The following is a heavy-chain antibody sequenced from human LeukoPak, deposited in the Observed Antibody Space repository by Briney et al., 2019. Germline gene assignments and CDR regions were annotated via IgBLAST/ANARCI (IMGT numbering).Heavy chain of an antibody. Sequence: GGSLRLSCAASGFTVSSNYMSWVRQAPGKGLEWVSAISASGGSTYYGDSVKGRFTISRDNAKNTLYLQMNSLRAEDTAVYYCAGRSHTSTSFDYWGQGTLVIVSS. CDR1: GFTVSSNY. J-gene: IGHJ4*02. D-gene: IGHD2-2*01. CDR2: ISASGGST. CDR3: AGRSHTSTSFDY. V-gene: IGHV3-23*01.